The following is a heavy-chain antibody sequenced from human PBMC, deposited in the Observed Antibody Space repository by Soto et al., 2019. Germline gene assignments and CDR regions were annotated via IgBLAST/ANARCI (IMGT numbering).Heavy chain of an antibody. CDR3: ARALTGYGMDV. CDR2: ITTYNGNT. V-gene: IGHV1-18*01. J-gene: IGHJ6*02. Sequence: QVQLVQSGVEVREPGASVKVSCKAVRYIFTNYGVSWVRQAPGQGLEWMGWITTYNGNTEYAQKFKGRVTMTTDASTRTAYKELGSLRTDDTAIYYCARALTGYGMDVWGQGTTVTVSS. CDR1: RYIFTNYG.